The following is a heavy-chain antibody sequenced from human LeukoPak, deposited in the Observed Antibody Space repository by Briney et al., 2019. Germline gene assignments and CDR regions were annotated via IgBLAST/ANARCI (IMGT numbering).Heavy chain of an antibody. D-gene: IGHD5-18*01. CDR2: ISSSSSYI. CDR3: ARDGYSYGDRFDY. CDR1: GFTFSSYS. Sequence: GGSLRLSCAASGFTFSSYSMNWVRQAPGKGLEWVSSISSSSSYIYYADSVKGRFTISRDNAKNSLYLQMNSLRAEDTAVYYCARDGYSYGDRFDYWGQGILVTVSS. J-gene: IGHJ4*02. V-gene: IGHV3-21*01.